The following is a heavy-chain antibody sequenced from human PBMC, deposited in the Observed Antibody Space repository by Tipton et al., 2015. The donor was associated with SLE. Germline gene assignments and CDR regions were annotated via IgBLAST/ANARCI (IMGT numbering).Heavy chain of an antibody. D-gene: IGHD1-26*01. CDR1: GGSISSYF. CDR2: IYQSGGT. CDR3: ARDLYGGATRLDY. Sequence: TLSLTCTVSGGSISSYFWSWIRQPPGKGLEWIGHIYQSGGTYYNPSLKGRVTTSVDTSKNQFSLNLRSVTAADTAVYYCARDLYGGATRLDYWGQGTLVTVSS. V-gene: IGHV4-59*01. J-gene: IGHJ4*02.